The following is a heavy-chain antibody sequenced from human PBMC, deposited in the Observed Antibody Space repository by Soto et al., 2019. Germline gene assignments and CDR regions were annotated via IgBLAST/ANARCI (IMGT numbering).Heavy chain of an antibody. Sequence: QVQLVESGGGVVQPGGSLRVSCAASGFGFSNFGMHWVRQAPGKGLEWVAVIWFDGNRKGYPDSVKGRFTISRDNSKSTLYLQMNSLRVEDTAFYYCARDAKGYDRPTHFDKWGQGTLVTVAS. D-gene: IGHD5-12*01. J-gene: IGHJ4*02. CDR3: ARDAKGYDRPTHFDK. CDR1: GFGFSNFG. V-gene: IGHV3-33*01. CDR2: IWFDGNRK.